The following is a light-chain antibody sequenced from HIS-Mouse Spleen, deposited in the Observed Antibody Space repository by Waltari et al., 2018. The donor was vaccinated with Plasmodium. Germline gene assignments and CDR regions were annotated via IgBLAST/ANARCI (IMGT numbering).Light chain of an antibody. CDR2: GKN. J-gene: IGLJ2*01. V-gene: IGLV3-19*01. CDR3: NSRDSSGTHGV. CDR1: SLRSYY. Sequence: SSELTQDPAVSVALGQKVRITCQGDSLRSYYASWYQQKPGQAPVLVIYGKNNRPSGIPDRCSGSSSGNTASLTITGAQAEDEADYYCNSRDSSGTHGVFGGGTKLTVL.